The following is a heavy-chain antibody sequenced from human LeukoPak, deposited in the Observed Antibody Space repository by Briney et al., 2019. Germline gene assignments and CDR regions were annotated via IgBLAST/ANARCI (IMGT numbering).Heavy chain of an antibody. Sequence: SVKVSCKASGGTFSSYAISWVRQAPGQGLEWMGGIIPIFGTANYAQKFQGRVTITTDESTSTAYMELSSLRSEDTAVYYCARDIRVSDEYSSSWVNWFDPWGQGTLVTVSS. D-gene: IGHD6-13*01. CDR1: GGTFSSYA. CDR2: IIPIFGTA. J-gene: IGHJ5*02. CDR3: ARDIRVSDEYSSSWVNWFDP. V-gene: IGHV1-69*05.